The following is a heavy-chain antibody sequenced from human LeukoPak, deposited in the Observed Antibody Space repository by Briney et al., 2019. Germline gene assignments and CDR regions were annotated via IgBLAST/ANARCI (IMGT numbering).Heavy chain of an antibody. CDR3: VSTQSGRSKVDY. D-gene: IGHD3-10*01. CDR2: INSDGSST. J-gene: IGHJ4*02. CDR1: GFTFSSYW. V-gene: IGHV3-74*01. Sequence: SGGSLRLSCAASGFTFSSYWMHWVRQAPGKGLVWVSRINSDGSSTSYADSVKGRFTISRDNAKNTLYLQMNSLRAEDTAVYYCVSTQSGRSKVDYWGQGTLLTVSS.